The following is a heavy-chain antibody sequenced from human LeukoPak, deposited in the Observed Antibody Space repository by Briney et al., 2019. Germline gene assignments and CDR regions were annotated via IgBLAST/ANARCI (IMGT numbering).Heavy chain of an antibody. CDR1: GYSFSNYW. Sequence: GASLKISCKTSGYSFSNYWIGWVRQMPGKGLEWMGIIYPGDSDTRYSPSFQGQVTIPADKSITTSYLQWSSLKASDTATYYCARRTGYYFDYWGQGTLVTVSS. CDR3: ARRTGYYFDY. V-gene: IGHV5-51*01. CDR2: IYPGDSDT. J-gene: IGHJ4*02. D-gene: IGHD3-10*01.